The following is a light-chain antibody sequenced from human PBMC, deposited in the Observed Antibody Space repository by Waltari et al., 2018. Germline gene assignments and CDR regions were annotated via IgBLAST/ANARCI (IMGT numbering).Light chain of an antibody. Sequence: QSVLTQPPSVSGAPGQRVPISCTGSGSNIGAGYDVHWYQQIPRTAPRLLIYGSTSRPLGVPDRFFGATSGTSASLAITGLQAEDEADYYCQSYDTSLSVVFGGGTKLTVL. CDR2: GST. CDR1: GSNIGAGYD. CDR3: QSYDTSLSVV. J-gene: IGLJ3*02. V-gene: IGLV1-40*01.